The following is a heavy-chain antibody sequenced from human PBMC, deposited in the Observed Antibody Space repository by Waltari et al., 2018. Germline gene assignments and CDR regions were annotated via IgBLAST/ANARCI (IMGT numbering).Heavy chain of an antibody. J-gene: IGHJ4*02. CDR1: GYTFNSFG. Sequence: QVQLVQSGAEVKKPGASVKVSCTASGYTFNSFGISWVRQAPGQGLEWMGWIIAYNANTNYAQKFQGRVTMTTDTSTRTAYMEWRSLRSADTAVYYCARDYGSGYGLFDYWGQGTLVTVSS. D-gene: IGHD3-10*01. V-gene: IGHV1-18*01. CDR3: ARDYGSGYGLFDY. CDR2: IIAYNANT.